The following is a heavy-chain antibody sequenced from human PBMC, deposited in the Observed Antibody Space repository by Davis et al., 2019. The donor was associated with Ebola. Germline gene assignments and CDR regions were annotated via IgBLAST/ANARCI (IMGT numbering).Heavy chain of an antibody. CDR1: GFTFSSYA. J-gene: IGHJ4*02. Sequence: PGGSLRPSCAASGFTFSSYAMSWVRQAPGKGLEWASAISGSGGSTYYADSVKGRFTISRDNSKNTLYLQMNSLRAEDTAVYYCAKDLTWLPLSKSYYFDYWGQGTLVTVSS. CDR3: AKDLTWLPLSKSYYFDY. V-gene: IGHV3-23*01. CDR2: ISGSGGST. D-gene: IGHD3-9*01.